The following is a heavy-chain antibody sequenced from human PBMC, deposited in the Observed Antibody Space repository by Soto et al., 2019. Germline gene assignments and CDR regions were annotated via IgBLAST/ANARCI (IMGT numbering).Heavy chain of an antibody. CDR2: IYYSWST. J-gene: IGHJ4*02. Sequence: SETLSLTCTVSGGSISSGGYYWSWIRQHPGKGLEWIGYIYYSWSTYYNPSLKSRVTISVDTSKNQFSLKLSSVTAADTAVYYCARLDYDSSGLAMGPYLDYWGQGTLVTVSS. D-gene: IGHD3-22*01. V-gene: IGHV4-31*03. CDR3: ARLDYDSSGLAMGPYLDY. CDR1: GGSISSGGYY.